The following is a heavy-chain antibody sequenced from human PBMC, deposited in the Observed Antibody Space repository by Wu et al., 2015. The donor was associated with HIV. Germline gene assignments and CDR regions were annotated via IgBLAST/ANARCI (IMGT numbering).Heavy chain of an antibody. CDR2: ISAYNGNT. J-gene: IGHJ6*03. V-gene: IGHV1-18*01. D-gene: IGHD3-3*01. CDR3: ARTGPSVSIFGVEAGYYYMDV. CDR1: GYTFTSYG. Sequence: QEQLVQSGAEVKKPGASVKVSCKASGYTFTSYGISWVRQAPGQGLEWMGWISAYNGNTNYAQKLQGRVTMTTDTSTSTAYMELRSLRSDDTAVYYCARTGPSVSIFGVEAGYYYMDVWGKGTTVTVSS.